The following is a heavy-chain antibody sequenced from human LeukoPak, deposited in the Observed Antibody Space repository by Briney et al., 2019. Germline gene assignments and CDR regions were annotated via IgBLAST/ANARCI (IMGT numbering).Heavy chain of an antibody. CDR1: GGSISSSSYY. D-gene: IGHD6-19*01. Sequence: SQTLSLTCTVSGGSISSSSYYWGWIRQPPGKGLEWIGSIYYSGSTYYNPSLKSRVTISVDTSKNQPSLKLSSVTAADTAVYYCARPDDQSIAVAGTFGYWGQGTLVTVSS. CDR3: ARPDDQSIAVAGTFGY. CDR2: IYYSGST. V-gene: IGHV4-39*01. J-gene: IGHJ4*02.